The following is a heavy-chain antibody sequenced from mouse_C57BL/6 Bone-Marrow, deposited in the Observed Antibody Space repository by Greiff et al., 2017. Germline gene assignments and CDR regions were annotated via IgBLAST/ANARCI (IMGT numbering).Heavy chain of an antibody. V-gene: IGHV1-85*01. CDR2: IYPRDGST. CDR3: ARDYGSSYWYFDY. J-gene: IGHJ1*03. Sequence: VQLQQSGPELVKPGASVKLSCKASGYTFTSYDINWVKQRPGQGLEWIGWIYPRDGSTKYNEKFKGKATLTVDPSSSAAYMELHSLTSEGSAVYFCARDYGSSYWYFDYWGKGTTVTVSS. D-gene: IGHD1-1*01. CDR1: GYTFTSYD.